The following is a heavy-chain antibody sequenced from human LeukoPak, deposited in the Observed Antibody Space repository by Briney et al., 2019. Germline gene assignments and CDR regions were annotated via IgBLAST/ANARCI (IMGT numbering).Heavy chain of an antibody. CDR1: GYTFTSYD. V-gene: IGHV1-8*03. Sequence: ASVKVSCKASGYTFTSYDINWVRQATGQGLEWMGWMNPNSGNTGYAQKFQGRVTITRNTSISTAYMELSSLRSEDTAVYYCARSGGYYYDSSGYPYYFDYWGQGTLVTVSS. J-gene: IGHJ4*02. CDR2: MNPNSGNT. CDR3: ARSGGYYYDSSGYPYYFDY. D-gene: IGHD3-22*01.